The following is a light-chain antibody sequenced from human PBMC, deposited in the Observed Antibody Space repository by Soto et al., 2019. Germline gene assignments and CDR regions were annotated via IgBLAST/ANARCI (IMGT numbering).Light chain of an antibody. Sequence: EIVLTQSPGTLSLSPGERATLSCRASQSVSSSFLAWYQQKPGQAPSLLIYGASSRATGIPDRFSGSGSGTDVTVTISRLEPEDVAVYYCQHYGSSPWTFGQGTKVEIK. J-gene: IGKJ1*01. CDR1: QSVSSSF. V-gene: IGKV3-20*01. CDR3: QHYGSSPWT. CDR2: GAS.